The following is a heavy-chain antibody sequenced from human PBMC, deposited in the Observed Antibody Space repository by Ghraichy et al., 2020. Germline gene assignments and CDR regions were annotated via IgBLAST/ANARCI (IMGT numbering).Heavy chain of an antibody. CDR2: IYSSGST. CDR3: AQTGSSSFLWWFDP. V-gene: IGHV4-61*02. Sequence: SETLSLTCTVSGDSISSDNYYWSWIRQPAGKGLEWIGRIYSSGSTNYNPSLKSRVTMSVDTSKNQLSLKLSSVTAADTAMYYCAQTGSSSFLWWFDPWGQGTLVTVSS. CDR1: GDSISSDNYY. J-gene: IGHJ5*02. D-gene: IGHD6-6*01.